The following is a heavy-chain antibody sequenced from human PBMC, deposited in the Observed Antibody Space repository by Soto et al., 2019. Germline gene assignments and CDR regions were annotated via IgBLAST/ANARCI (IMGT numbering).Heavy chain of an antibody. CDR3: AREGDADAFAI. V-gene: IGHV1-69*02. D-gene: IGHD2-21*02. CDR2: IIPILNIA. Sequence: QVQLVQSGAEVKKPGSSVKVSCKASGGTFSSYTISWVRQAPGQGLEWIGRIIPILNIASYAQNFQGRVTITADKSTSTAYMELSSLRSEDTAVYYCAREGDADAFAIWGQGTMVTVSS. J-gene: IGHJ3*02. CDR1: GGTFSSYT.